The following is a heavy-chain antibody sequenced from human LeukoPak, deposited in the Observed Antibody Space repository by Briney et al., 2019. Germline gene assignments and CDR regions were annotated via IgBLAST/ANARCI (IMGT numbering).Heavy chain of an antibody. CDR1: GFTFSRYP. J-gene: IGHJ4*02. D-gene: IGHD3-3*01. CDR3: AKAQYDFWSGLDY. CDR2: ISGNGGST. Sequence: GGSLRLSCSASGFTFSRYPMHWVRQAPGKGLEYVSAISGNGGSTYYADSVKGRSTISRDNSKNTLYLQMSSLRTEDTAIYYCAKAQYDFWSGLDYWGQGTLVTVSS. V-gene: IGHV3-64D*09.